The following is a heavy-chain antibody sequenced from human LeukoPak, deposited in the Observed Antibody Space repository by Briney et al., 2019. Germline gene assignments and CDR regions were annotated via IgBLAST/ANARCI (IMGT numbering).Heavy chain of an antibody. V-gene: IGHV3-7*01. CDR2: IKQDGSDK. CDR3: ARDSSTYSSSWYPISNYYYYYYGMDV. D-gene: IGHD6-13*01. J-gene: IGHJ6*02. CDR1: GFTFSTSW. Sequence: GGSLRLSCAASGFTFSTSWMTWVRQAPGKGLEWVANIKQDGSDKYYRDSVKGRFTISRDNAKNSLYLQMNSLRAEDTAVYYCARDSSTYSSSWYPISNYYYYYYGMDVWGQGTTVTVSS.